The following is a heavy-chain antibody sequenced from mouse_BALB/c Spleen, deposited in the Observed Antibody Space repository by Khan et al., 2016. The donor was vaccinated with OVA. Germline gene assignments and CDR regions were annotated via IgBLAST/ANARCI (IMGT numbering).Heavy chain of an antibody. CDR2: IYPGSGNT. J-gene: IGHJ2*01. V-gene: IGHV1-77*01. Sequence: QVQLQQSGTELARPGASVKLSCKASGYTFTDYYITWVKQRSRQGLEWIGVIYPGSGNTYYNENFKVKASLTADKSSNPAYMELTSLTTEDSACDCCARVDTTSLDCWGQGTTLTVSS. CDR1: GYTFTDYY. D-gene: IGHD2-3*01. CDR3: ARVDTTSLDC.